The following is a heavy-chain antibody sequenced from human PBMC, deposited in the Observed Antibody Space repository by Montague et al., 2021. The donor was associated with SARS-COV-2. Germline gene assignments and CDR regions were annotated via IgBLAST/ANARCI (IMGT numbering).Heavy chain of an antibody. CDR1: GGSISSYY. CDR3: ARGSYGPDAFDI. V-gene: IGHV4-59*01. Sequence: SETLSLTCTVSGGSISSYYWSWIRQPPGKGLEWIGYIYYSGSTNYNPSLKSRVTISLGTSKNQFSLKLNSVTAADTAVYYCARGSYGPDAFDIRGQGTMVTVSS. D-gene: IGHD5-18*01. CDR2: IYYSGST. J-gene: IGHJ3*02.